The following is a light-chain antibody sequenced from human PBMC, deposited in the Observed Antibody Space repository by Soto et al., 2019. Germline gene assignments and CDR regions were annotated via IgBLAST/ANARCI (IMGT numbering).Light chain of an antibody. J-gene: IGKJ1*01. Sequence: DSQMTPSPSTLSASVGDRVTITCRASQSISSWLAWYQQKPGKAPKLLIYDASSLESGVPSRFSGSGSGTEFTLTISSLQPDDFATYYCQQYNSYPTFGHGTKVDI. V-gene: IGKV1-5*01. CDR2: DAS. CDR3: QQYNSYPT. CDR1: QSISSW.